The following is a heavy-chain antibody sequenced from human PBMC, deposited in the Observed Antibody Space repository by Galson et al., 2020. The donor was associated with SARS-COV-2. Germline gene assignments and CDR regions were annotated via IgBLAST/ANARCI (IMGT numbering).Heavy chain of an antibody. Sequence: ETSETLSLTCTVSGGSISSGSYYWSWIRQPAGKGLEWIGRIYTSGSTNYNPSLKSRVTISVDTSKNQFSLKLSSVTAADTAVYYCAREDGMTTVTTGAEIETYYYYYGMDVWGQGTTVTVSS. CDR1: GGSISSGSYY. CDR2: IYTSGST. J-gene: IGHJ6*02. V-gene: IGHV4-61*02. D-gene: IGHD4-17*01. CDR3: AREDGMTTVTTGAEIETYYYYYGMDV.